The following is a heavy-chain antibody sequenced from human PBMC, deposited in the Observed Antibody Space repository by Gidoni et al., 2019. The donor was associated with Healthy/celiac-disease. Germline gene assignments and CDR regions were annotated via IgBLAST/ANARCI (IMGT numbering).Heavy chain of an antibody. CDR1: VGSISSSSYY. J-gene: IGHJ4*02. V-gene: IGHV4-39*02. Sequence: QLHLQESGPGLVKPSETLSLTFTVSVGSISSSSYYLGWIRQPPGKGLEWIGSIYYSGSTYYNPSLKSRVTISVDTSKNQFSLKLSSVTAADTAVYYCARDSVTGLEPDYWGQGNLVTVSS. CDR2: IYYSGST. D-gene: IGHD1-1*01. CDR3: ARDSVTGLEPDY.